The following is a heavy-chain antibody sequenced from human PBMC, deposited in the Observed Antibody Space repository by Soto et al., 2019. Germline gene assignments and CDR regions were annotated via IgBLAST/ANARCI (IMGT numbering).Heavy chain of an antibody. CDR1: GFTFSSYV. D-gene: IGHD2-15*01. Sequence: GGSLRLSCAVSGFTFSSYVMTWVRQTPGKGLEWVSGISGSGSSTYYADSVRGRFTISRDNSKNTLFLQMNTLRAEDTAIYYCANRNWKYCSGDNCYVLDFWGQGTLVTVSS. J-gene: IGHJ4*02. CDR3: ANRNWKYCSGDNCYVLDF. CDR2: ISGSGSST. V-gene: IGHV3-23*01.